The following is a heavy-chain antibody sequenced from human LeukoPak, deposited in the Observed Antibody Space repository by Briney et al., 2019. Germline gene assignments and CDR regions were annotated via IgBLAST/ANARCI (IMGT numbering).Heavy chain of an antibody. J-gene: IGHJ4*02. CDR2: IYYSGGT. D-gene: IGHD4-17*01. V-gene: IGHV4-59*08. Sequence: ASETLSLTCTVSGGSINSYYWSWIRQPPGKGLEWIGYIYYSGGTNYNPSLKSRVTISVDTSKNQFSLKLSSVTAADTAVYYCARHAYGDLYYFDYWGQGTLVTVSS. CDR1: GGSINSYY. CDR3: ARHAYGDLYYFDY.